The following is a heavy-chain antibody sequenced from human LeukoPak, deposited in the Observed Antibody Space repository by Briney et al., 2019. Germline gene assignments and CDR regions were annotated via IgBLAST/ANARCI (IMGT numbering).Heavy chain of an antibody. V-gene: IGHV4-59*01. CDR3: ARALAYCGADCYSAYYYYGMDV. CDR1: GGSISNYY. CDR2: IYSSGST. Sequence: SETLSLTCTVSGGSISNYYWNWIRQPPGRGLEWIGYIYSSGSTNYNSSLKSRVTISVDTSKNQFPLKLSSVSAADTAVYYCARALAYCGADCYSAYYYYGMDVWGQGTTVTVSS. J-gene: IGHJ6*02. D-gene: IGHD2-21*02.